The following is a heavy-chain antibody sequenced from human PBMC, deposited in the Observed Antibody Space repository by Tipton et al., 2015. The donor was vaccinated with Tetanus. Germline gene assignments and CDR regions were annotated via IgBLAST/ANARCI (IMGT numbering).Heavy chain of an antibody. J-gene: IGHJ4*02. CDR2: ISSAGSPI. CDR3: ARAPGGGSYHMDF. Sequence: SLRLSCAASGFTFNRYRMNWVRQPPGKGLEWISYISSAGSPIYFADSVEGRFNISRDNAKNLLYLQMHNLRDEDTAVYYCARAPGGGSYHMDFWGQGTLVAVSS. D-gene: IGHD3-16*02. V-gene: IGHV3-48*02. CDR1: GFTFNRYR.